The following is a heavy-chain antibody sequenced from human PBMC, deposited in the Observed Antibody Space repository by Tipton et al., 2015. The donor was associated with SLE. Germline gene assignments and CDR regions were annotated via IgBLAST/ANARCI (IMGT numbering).Heavy chain of an antibody. V-gene: IGHV4-34*01. Sequence: TLSLTCTVYGGSFDYAWSWIRQPPGKGLEWIGEIHHSAGAKYSPSLESRVTISIDTSKTQFSLRLSSVTAADTAVYYCARMDYSQFQLLYFESWGQGILVTVSS. CDR2: IHHSAGA. CDR1: GGSFDYA. J-gene: IGHJ4*02. D-gene: IGHD4-11*01. CDR3: ARMDYSQFQLLYFES.